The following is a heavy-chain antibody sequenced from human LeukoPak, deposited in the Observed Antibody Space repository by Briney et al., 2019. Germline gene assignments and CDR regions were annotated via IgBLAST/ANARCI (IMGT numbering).Heavy chain of an antibody. CDR1: GFTFSSYS. Sequence: GGSLRLSCAASGFTFSSYSMNWVRQAPGKGLEWVSSISSSSSYIYYADSVKGRFTISRDNAKNSLYLQMNSLRAEDTAVYYCARDGNGGYDSRHHDAFDIWGQGTMVTVSS. V-gene: IGHV3-21*01. CDR3: ARDGNGGYDSRHHDAFDI. D-gene: IGHD5-12*01. J-gene: IGHJ3*02. CDR2: ISSSSSYI.